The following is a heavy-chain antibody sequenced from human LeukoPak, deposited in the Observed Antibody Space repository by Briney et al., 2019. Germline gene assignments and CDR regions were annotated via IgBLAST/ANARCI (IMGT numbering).Heavy chain of an antibody. Sequence: VGFRRRTWVGAGFGVSSYWMTWVRQAEGKGLEWVANIKDDGGEIYSVDSVKGRFTISRDNAKHSLYLQMSSLRAEDTAVYYCARARIDYWGQGTLVTVSS. CDR3: ARARIDY. V-gene: IGHV3-7*04. J-gene: IGHJ4*02. CDR2: IKDDGGEI. D-gene: IGHD1-14*01. CDR1: GFGVSSYW.